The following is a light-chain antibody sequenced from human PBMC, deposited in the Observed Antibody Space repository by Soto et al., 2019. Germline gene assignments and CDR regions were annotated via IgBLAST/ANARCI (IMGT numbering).Light chain of an antibody. Sequence: QTVVTQGPSLTVSPGGTVTLTCGSSTGAVTSGHHPYWLQQKPGQAPRTLIYHTTNTLSWTPARFSGSLLGGKAALTLSGAQPEDEALYYCLLTYSGPWVFGGGTKVTVL. V-gene: IGLV7-46*01. CDR1: TGAVTSGHH. CDR2: HTT. CDR3: LLTYSGPWV. J-gene: IGLJ3*02.